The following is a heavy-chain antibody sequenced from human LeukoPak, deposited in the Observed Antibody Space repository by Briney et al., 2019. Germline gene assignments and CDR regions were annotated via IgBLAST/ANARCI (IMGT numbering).Heavy chain of an antibody. CDR1: GGTFSSYA. CDR3: AKDRYTGASWYFDL. CDR2: IIPIFGTA. V-gene: IGHV1-69*05. J-gene: IGHJ2*01. D-gene: IGHD3-16*02. Sequence: SVKVSCKASGGTFSSYAISWVRQAPGQGLEWMGGIIPIFGTANYAQKFQGRVTITTDESTSTAYMELSSLRSEDTAVYYCAKDRYTGASWYFDLWGRGTLVTVSS.